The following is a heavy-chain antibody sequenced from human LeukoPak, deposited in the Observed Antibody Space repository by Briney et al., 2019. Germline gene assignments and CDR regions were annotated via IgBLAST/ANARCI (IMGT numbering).Heavy chain of an antibody. Sequence: SETLSLTCTVAGGSISSGSYYWSWIRQPAGKGLEWTGRIYTSASTNYNPSLKSRVTISVDTSRNQFSLKLSSVTAADTAVYYCARGFGVVVAAIDYWGQGTLVTVSS. CDR3: ARGFGVVVAAIDY. J-gene: IGHJ4*02. D-gene: IGHD2-15*01. V-gene: IGHV4-61*02. CDR1: GGSISSGSYY. CDR2: IYTSAST.